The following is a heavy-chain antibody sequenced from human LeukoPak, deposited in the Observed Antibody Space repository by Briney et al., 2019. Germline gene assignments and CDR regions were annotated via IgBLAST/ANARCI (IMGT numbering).Heavy chain of an antibody. CDR1: GGSISSYY. CDR3: ASWPNYYDSSGYPVDY. Sequence: PSETLSLTCTVSGGSISSYYWSWIRQPPGKGLEWIGYIYTSGSTNYNPSLKSRVTISVDTSKNQFSLQLSSVTAADTAVYYCASWPNYYDSSGYPVDYWGQGTLVTVSS. V-gene: IGHV4-4*09. CDR2: IYTSGST. J-gene: IGHJ4*02. D-gene: IGHD3-22*01.